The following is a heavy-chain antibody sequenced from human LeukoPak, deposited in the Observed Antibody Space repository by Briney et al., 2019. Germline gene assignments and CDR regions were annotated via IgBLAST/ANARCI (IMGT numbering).Heavy chain of an antibody. D-gene: IGHD4-23*01. CDR2: INHSGST. CDR3: AREITPGGWFDP. V-gene: IGHV4-34*01. Sequence: PSETLSLTCAVYGGSFSGYYWSWIRQPPGKGLEWIGEINHSGSTNYNPSLKSRVTISVDTSKNQFSLKLSSVTAADTAVYYCAREITPGGWFDPWGQGTLVTVSS. J-gene: IGHJ5*02. CDR1: GGSFSGYY.